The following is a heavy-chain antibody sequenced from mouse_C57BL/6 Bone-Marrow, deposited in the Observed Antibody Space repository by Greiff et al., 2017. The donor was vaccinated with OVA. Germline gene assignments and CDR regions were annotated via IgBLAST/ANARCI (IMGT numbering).Heavy chain of an antibody. CDR3: ARRNGTFDY. D-gene: IGHD1-1*01. Sequence: EVQVVESGPELVKPGASVKIPCKASGYTFTDYNMDWVKQSHGKSLEWIGDINPNNGGTIYNQKFKGKATLTVDKSSSTAYMELRSLTSEDTAVYYCARRNGTFDYWGQGTTLTVSS. CDR2: INPNNGGT. V-gene: IGHV1-18*01. CDR1: GYTFTDYN. J-gene: IGHJ2*01.